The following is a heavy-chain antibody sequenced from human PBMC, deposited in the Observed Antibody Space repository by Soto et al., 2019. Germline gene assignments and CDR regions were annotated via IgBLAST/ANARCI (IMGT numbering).Heavy chain of an antibody. D-gene: IGHD1-26*01. V-gene: IGHV3-15*02. CDR2: VKRKSDGETT. J-gene: IGHJ4*02. Sequence: DVQLEESGGAWVRPGGPRRLSFPGPGFSFGAAGRGWFRQAPGKGLGWVGRVKRKSDGETTDYAAPVTGRFTISRDDSKPTVYLQMNSLKIEDTGIYYCVAGSPFEYWGQGTLVTVSS. CDR1: GFSFGAAG. CDR3: VAGSPFEY.